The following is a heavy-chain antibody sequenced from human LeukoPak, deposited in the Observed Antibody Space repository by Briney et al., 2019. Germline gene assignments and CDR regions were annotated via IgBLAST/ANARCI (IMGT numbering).Heavy chain of an antibody. Sequence: GGSLRLSCAASGFTFSDYYMSWIRQAPGKGLEWVSYISSSGSTIYYADSVKGRFTISRDNAKNSLYLQMNSLRAEDTAVYYCAKDPNGDYVGAFDSWGQGTMVTVSS. CDR3: AKDPNGDYVGAFDS. D-gene: IGHD4-17*01. V-gene: IGHV3-11*01. CDR2: ISSSGSTI. J-gene: IGHJ3*02. CDR1: GFTFSDYY.